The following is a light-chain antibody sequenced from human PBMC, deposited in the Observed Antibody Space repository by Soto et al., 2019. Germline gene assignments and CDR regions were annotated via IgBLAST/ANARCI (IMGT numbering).Light chain of an antibody. J-gene: IGLJ1*01. CDR1: SSDVGGSNH. CDR2: DVT. Sequence: QSVLTQPASVSDSPGQSITISCTGTSSDVGGSNHVSWYQQHPGKAPKLMIYDVTNRPSGVSHRFSGSRSGNTASLTISGLQAEDEADYYCSSYTSGTTLYVFGTGTKLTVL. V-gene: IGLV2-14*01. CDR3: SSYTSGTTLYV.